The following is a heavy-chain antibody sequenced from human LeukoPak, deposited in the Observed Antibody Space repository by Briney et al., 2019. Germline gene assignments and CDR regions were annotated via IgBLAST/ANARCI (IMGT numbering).Heavy chain of an antibody. Sequence: SETLSLTCTVSGGSISSSSYYWGWIRQPPGKGLEWIGSIYYNGSTYYNPSLKSRVTISVDTSKNQFSLKLSSVTAADTAVYYCARDRSNYALFDYWGQGTLVTVSS. CDR1: GGSISSSSYY. CDR3: ARDRSNYALFDY. V-gene: IGHV4-39*07. J-gene: IGHJ4*02. D-gene: IGHD4-11*01. CDR2: IYYNGST.